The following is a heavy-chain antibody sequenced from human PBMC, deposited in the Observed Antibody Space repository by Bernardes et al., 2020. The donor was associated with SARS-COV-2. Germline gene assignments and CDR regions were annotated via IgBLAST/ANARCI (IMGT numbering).Heavy chain of an antibody. J-gene: IGHJ5*02. V-gene: IGHV1-69*13. Sequence: SVKVSCKASGDTFTSYAFSRVRHAPRQGLEWMGRIIPRIGSTNYAQNFQGRVTITADESSSTAHMELSSLRSEDTALYNCAREPVAARPGIWFDPGGQGTLVTVSS. D-gene: IGHD6-6*01. CDR2: IIPRIGST. CDR3: AREPVAARPGIWFDP. CDR1: GDTFTSYA.